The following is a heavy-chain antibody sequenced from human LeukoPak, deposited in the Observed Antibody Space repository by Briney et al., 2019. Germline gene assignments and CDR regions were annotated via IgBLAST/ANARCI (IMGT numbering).Heavy chain of an antibody. CDR3: VKDTSYSGYDYFDY. V-gene: IGHV3-64D*06. CDR2: ISSNGGST. D-gene: IGHD5-12*01. J-gene: IGHJ4*02. Sequence: PGGSLRLSCSASGFTFSSYAMHWVRQAPGKGLEYVSAISSNGGSTYYAASVKGRFTISRDNSKNTLYPQMSRLRAEDTAVYYCVKDTSYSGYDYFDYWGQGTLVTVSS. CDR1: GFTFSSYA.